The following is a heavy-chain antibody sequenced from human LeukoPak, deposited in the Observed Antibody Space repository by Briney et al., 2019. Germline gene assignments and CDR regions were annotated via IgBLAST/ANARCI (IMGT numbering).Heavy chain of an antibody. CDR1: GYTFTIYG. CDR2: ISAYNGNT. D-gene: IGHD2-2*01. Sequence: ASVTVSFTSSGYTFTIYGISWVRQAPGQGLEWMGWISAYNGNTNYAQKLQGRVTMTTDTSTSTAYMELRSLRSDDTAVYYCARAGHIVVVLTSYYMDVWGKGTTVTVSS. J-gene: IGHJ6*03. CDR3: ARAGHIVVVLTSYYMDV. V-gene: IGHV1-18*01.